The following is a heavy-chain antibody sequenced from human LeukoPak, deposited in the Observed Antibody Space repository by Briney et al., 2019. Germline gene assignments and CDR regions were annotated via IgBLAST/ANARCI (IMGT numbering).Heavy chain of an antibody. Sequence: GRSLRLSCAASGFTFSSYGMHWVRQAPGKGLEWVAVISYDGSNKYYADSVKGRFTISRDNSKNTLYLQMNSLRAEDTAVYYCAIDSTPGYSYGYDWFDPWGQGTLVTVSS. CDR2: ISYDGSNK. J-gene: IGHJ5*02. CDR1: GFTFSSYG. CDR3: AIDSTPGYSYGYDWFDP. V-gene: IGHV3-30*03. D-gene: IGHD5-18*01.